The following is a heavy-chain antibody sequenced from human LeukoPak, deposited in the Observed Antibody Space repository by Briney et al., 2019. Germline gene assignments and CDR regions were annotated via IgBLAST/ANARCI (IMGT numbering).Heavy chain of an antibody. V-gene: IGHV3-7*01. CDR1: GFTFSSYW. J-gene: IGHJ5*02. CDR2: INQDASEK. Sequence: GGSLRLSCTASGFTFSSYWMSWVRQAPGEGLGGVANINQDASEKYYGDSVKGRFTISRDNDKNSLYLQMNSLRAEDTAVYYCARGRRVPAAMGNWFDPWGQGTLVTVSS. CDR3: ARGRRVPAAMGNWFDP. D-gene: IGHD2-2*01.